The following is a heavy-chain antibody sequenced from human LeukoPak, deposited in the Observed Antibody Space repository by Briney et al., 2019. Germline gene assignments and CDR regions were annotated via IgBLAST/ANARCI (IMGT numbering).Heavy chain of an antibody. CDR1: GYSFTSYW. J-gene: IGHJ3*02. Sequence: GESLKISCKGSGYSFTSYWIGWVRQMPGKGLEWMGIIYPGDSDTRYSPSFQGQVTISADKSISTAYLQWSSLKASDTAMYYCARTANYYDSSRVFFDIWGQGTMVTVSS. CDR2: IYPGDSDT. V-gene: IGHV5-51*01. CDR3: ARTANYYDSSRVFFDI. D-gene: IGHD3-22*01.